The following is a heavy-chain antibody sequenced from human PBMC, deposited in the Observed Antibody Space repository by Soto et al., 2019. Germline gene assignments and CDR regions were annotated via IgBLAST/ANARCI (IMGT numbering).Heavy chain of an antibody. V-gene: IGHV4-4*02. CDR1: GGSISSSNW. CDR2: IYHSGST. CDR3: ARGGSSSFLYYYYYGMDV. D-gene: IGHD6-6*01. Sequence: SETLSLTCAVSGGSISSSNWWSWVRQPPGKGLEWIGEIYHSGSTNYNPSLKSRVTISVDKSKNQFSLKLSSVTAADTAVYYCARGGSSSFLYYYYYGMDVWGQGTTVTVSS. J-gene: IGHJ6*02.